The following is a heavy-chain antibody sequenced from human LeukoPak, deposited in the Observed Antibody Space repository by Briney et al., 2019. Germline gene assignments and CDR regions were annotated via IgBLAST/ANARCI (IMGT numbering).Heavy chain of an antibody. V-gene: IGHV1-24*01. D-gene: IGHD3-22*01. CDR3: ALQRDDSSGYEFLVWFDP. CDR1: GYTLTELS. CDR2: FDPEDGET. J-gene: IGHJ5*02. Sequence: GASVKVSCKVSGYTLTELSMHWVRQAPGKGLEWMGGFDPEDGETIYAQKFQGRVTMTEDTSTDTAYMELSSLRSEDTAVYYCALQRDDSSGYEFLVWFDPWGQGTLVTVSS.